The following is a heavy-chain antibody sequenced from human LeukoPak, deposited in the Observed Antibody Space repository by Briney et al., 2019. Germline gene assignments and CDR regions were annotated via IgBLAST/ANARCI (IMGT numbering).Heavy chain of an antibody. D-gene: IGHD1/OR15-1a*01. CDR3: ARDSGTWYFDY. Sequence: ASVKVSCKASGYTFTGYYMHWVRQAPGQGLEWMGWINPSGGSTSYAQKFQGRVTMTRDMSTSTVYMELSSLRSEDTAVYYCARDSGTWYFDYWGQGTLVTVSS. V-gene: IGHV1-46*01. CDR2: INPSGGST. CDR1: GYTFTGYY. J-gene: IGHJ4*02.